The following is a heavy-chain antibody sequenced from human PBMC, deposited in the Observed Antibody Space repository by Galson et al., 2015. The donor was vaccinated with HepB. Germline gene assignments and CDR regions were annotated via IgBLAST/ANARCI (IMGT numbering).Heavy chain of an antibody. CDR3: AKEIMVHAGDWYFDL. J-gene: IGHJ2*01. D-gene: IGHD2-8*01. Sequence: SLRLSCAASGFSFRTYWMSWVRQAPGKGLEWVAVISSGGGTQYLADSVRGRVTLSRDNLKNTVYLQMNSLGAEDAAVYYCAKEIMVHAGDWYFDLWGRGTLVTVSS. CDR2: ISSGGGTQ. CDR1: GFSFRTYW. V-gene: IGHV3-30*18.